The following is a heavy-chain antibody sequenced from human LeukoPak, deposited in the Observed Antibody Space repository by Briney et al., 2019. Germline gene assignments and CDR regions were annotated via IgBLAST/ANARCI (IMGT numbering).Heavy chain of an antibody. CDR2: ISYSGGTT. CDR1: GFTFTSYA. Sequence: GGSLRLSCASSGFTFTSYAVSWVRQAPGKGLEWVSTISYSGGTTYHTDSVKGRFTISRDNSKNTLYLQMNSLRAEDTAMYYCARGSGITGTTGYWGQGTLVTVSS. J-gene: IGHJ4*02. V-gene: IGHV3-23*01. CDR3: ARGSGITGTTGY. D-gene: IGHD1-7*01.